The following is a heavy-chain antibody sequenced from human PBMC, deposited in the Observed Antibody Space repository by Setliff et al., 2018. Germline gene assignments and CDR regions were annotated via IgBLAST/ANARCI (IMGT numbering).Heavy chain of an antibody. D-gene: IGHD6-19*01. Sequence: PGGSLRLSCAASGFTFSRYWMSWVRQAPGKGLEWVSYISSSSSTIYYADSVKGRFTISRDNAKNSLYLQMNSLRAEDTAVYYCARGTGNPGLGYAFDIWGQGTMVTVSS. V-gene: IGHV3-48*01. J-gene: IGHJ3*02. CDR1: GFTFSRYW. CDR2: ISSSSSTI. CDR3: ARGTGNPGLGYAFDI.